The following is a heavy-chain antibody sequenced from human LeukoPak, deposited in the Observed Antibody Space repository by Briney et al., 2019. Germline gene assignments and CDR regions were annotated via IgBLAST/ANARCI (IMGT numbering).Heavy chain of an antibody. CDR3: AKDLGYGDYEADFDY. CDR2: ISWNSDSV. Sequence: PGGSLRLSCAASGFTSDDYAMHWVRQAPGKGLEWVSSISWNSDSVAYADSVKGRFTISRDNAKNTLSLQMNSLRVEDTALYYCAKDLGYGDYEADFDYWGQGTLVTVSS. CDR1: GFTSDDYA. V-gene: IGHV3-9*02. J-gene: IGHJ4*02. D-gene: IGHD4-17*01.